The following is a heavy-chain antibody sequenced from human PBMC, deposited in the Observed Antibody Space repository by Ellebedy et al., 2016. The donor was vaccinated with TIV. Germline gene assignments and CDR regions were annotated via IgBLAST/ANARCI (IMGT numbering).Heavy chain of an antibody. V-gene: IGHV3-7*03. J-gene: IGHJ4*02. CDR2: KKEDGSEA. D-gene: IGHD2-2*01. CDR3: ARAGGRHSTGSGFY. Sequence: GESLKISCAASGFTFSGYWMSCVRQAPGKGLEWVANKKEDGSEAYYVDSVKGRFTISRDNAKNSLYLQMSNLRAEDTAVFYCARAGGRHSTGSGFYWGQGTRVTVST. CDR1: GFTFSGYW.